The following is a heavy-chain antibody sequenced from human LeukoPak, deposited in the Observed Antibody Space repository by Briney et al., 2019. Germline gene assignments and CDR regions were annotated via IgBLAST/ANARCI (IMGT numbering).Heavy chain of an antibody. V-gene: IGHV1-8*02. D-gene: IGHD5-18*01. CDR3: AREEVDTAMVPDY. CDR1: GGTFSSYA. Sequence: ASVKVSCKASGGTFSSYAINWVRQATGQGLEWMGWMNPNSGNTGYAQKFQGRVTMTTDTSTSTAYMELRSLRSDDTAVYYCAREEVDTAMVPDYWGQGTLVTVSS. CDR2: MNPNSGNT. J-gene: IGHJ4*02.